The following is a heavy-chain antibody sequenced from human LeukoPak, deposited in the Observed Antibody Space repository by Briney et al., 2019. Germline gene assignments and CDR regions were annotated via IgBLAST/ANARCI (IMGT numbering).Heavy chain of an antibody. D-gene: IGHD3-10*01. CDR2: MNPNSGNT. V-gene: IGHV1-8*03. Sequence: ASVKVSCKASGYTFTSYDINWVRQATGQGLEWMGWMNPNSGNTGYAQKFQGRVTITADESTSTAYMELSSLRSEDTAVYYCASLGGPYYFDYWGQGTLVTVSS. CDR3: ASLGGPYYFDY. CDR1: GYTFTSYD. J-gene: IGHJ4*02.